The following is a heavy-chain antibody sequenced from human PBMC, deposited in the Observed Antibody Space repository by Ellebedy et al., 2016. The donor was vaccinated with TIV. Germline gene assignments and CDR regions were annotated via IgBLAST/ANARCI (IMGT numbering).Heavy chain of an antibody. V-gene: IGHV4-4*07. CDR1: GGSISSYY. Sequence: GSLRLXXTVSGGSISSYYWSWIRQPAGKGLEWIGRIYTSGSTNYNPSLKSRVTMSVDTSKNQFFLKLSSVTAADTAVYYCARAQVLAVFDYWGQGTLVTVSS. D-gene: IGHD3-3*02. CDR2: IYTSGST. CDR3: ARAQVLAVFDY. J-gene: IGHJ4*02.